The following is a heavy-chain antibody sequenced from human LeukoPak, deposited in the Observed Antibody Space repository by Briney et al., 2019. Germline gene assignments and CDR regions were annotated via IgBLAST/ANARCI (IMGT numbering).Heavy chain of an antibody. Sequence: GGSLRLSCAASGFTFSSYWMSWVRQAPGKGLEWVANINQDGSERYYVDSVKGRFTISRDNAKNSLYLQMNSLRAEDTAVYYCARDGYYYDSSGYYYYFDYWGQGTLVTVSS. CDR1: GFTFSSYW. CDR2: INQDGSER. D-gene: IGHD3-22*01. CDR3: ARDGYYYDSSGYYYYFDY. J-gene: IGHJ4*02. V-gene: IGHV3-7*05.